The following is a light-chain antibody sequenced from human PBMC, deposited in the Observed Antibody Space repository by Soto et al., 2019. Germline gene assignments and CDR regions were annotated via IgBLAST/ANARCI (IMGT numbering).Light chain of an antibody. V-gene: IGLV2-14*01. J-gene: IGLJ2*01. Sequence: QSALTQPASVSGSPGQSITISCTGTSSDVGGYNYVSWYQQSPGKAPKLIIYEVSNRPSGVSIRFSGSKSGNTASLAISGLLAEDEADYYCSSFTISSTHVVFGGGTKLTVL. CDR2: EVS. CDR1: SSDVGGYNY. CDR3: SSFTISSTHVV.